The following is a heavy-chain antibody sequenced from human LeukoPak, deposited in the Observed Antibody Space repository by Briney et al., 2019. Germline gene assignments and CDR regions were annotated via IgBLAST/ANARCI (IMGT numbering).Heavy chain of an antibody. CDR3: ARRNRAAAGVDY. D-gene: IGHD6-13*01. J-gene: IGHJ4*02. CDR1: GGSIISSSYY. V-gene: IGHV4-39*01. CDR2: LYYSGST. Sequence: SETLSLTCTVSGGSIISSSYYWDWIRQPPGKGLDWIGSLYYSGSTYYNPSLKSRVTISVDTSKNQFSLKLSSVTAADTAVYYCARRNRAAAGVDYWGQGTLVTVSS.